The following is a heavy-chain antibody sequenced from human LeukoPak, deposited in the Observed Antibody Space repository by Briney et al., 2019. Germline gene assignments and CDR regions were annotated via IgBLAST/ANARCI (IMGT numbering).Heavy chain of an antibody. J-gene: IGHJ2*01. D-gene: IGHD3-22*01. Sequence: EASVKVSCKASGYTITSYDINWVRQAPGQGLEWMGWMNPNSGNTVYAQKFQGRVTMTRNTSISTAYMELSSLKSEDTAVYYCARGDMTYYYDSSGTKDWYFDLWGRGTLVTVSS. CDR2: MNPNSGNT. V-gene: IGHV1-8*01. CDR1: GYTITSYD. CDR3: ARGDMTYYYDSSGTKDWYFDL.